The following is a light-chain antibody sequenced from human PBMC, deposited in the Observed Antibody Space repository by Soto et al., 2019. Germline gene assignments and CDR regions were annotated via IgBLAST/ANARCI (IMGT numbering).Light chain of an antibody. CDR3: SSFSSSTTLGI. CDR1: SSDVGGHNY. J-gene: IGLJ2*01. Sequence: QSALTQPASVSGSPGQSITISCTGTSSDVGGHNYVSWYQQLPGKAPKLMIYDVNSRPSGVSNRFSGSKSGNTASLTISGLQAEDEGDYYCSSFSSSTTLGIFGGGTKLTVL. CDR2: DVN. V-gene: IGLV2-14*01.